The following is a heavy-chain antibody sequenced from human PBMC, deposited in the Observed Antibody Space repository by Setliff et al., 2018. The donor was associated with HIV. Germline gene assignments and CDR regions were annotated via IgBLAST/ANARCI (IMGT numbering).Heavy chain of an antibody. CDR3: ASHAPYTSSWNAAAFDI. CDR2: ITYSGST. J-gene: IGHJ3*02. D-gene: IGHD6-13*01. V-gene: IGHV4-59*01. Sequence: PSETLSLTCTVSGGSISGYYWSWIRQPPGKGLEWIGYITYSGSTKYNPSLKSRVTISIDTSKNQFSLKLSSATPADTAVYYCASHAPYTSSWNAAAFDIWGQGTMVTVSS. CDR1: GGSISGYY.